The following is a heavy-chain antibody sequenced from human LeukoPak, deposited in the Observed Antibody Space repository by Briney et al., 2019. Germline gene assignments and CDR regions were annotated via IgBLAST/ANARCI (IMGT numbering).Heavy chain of an antibody. CDR2: IGSDGDR. D-gene: IGHD5-12*01. J-gene: IGHJ4*02. CDR3: AKSAGVATIYFDS. CDR1: GFDFRSYA. V-gene: IGHV3-23*01. Sequence: PGGSLRLSCTASGFDFRSYAMAWVRQAPGKGPEGVAAIGSDGDRVHEDSVKGRFTISRDNSKSTLYLQMDNLRAEDTAVYFCAKSAGVATIYFDSWGQGALVTVSS.